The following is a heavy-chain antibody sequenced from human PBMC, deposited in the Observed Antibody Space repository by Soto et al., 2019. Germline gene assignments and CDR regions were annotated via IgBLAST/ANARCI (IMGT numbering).Heavy chain of an antibody. Sequence: GGSLRLSCAASGFTFSNYAMSWVRQAPGKGLGWVSAVSGSAGSIYYADSVKGRFTISRDNSENTVYLEMNSLRPEDTAIYYCAKDIVLVPAGGDYFDYWGQGTLVTVSS. CDR2: VSGSAGSI. CDR1: GFTFSNYA. CDR3: AKDIVLVPAGGDYFDY. J-gene: IGHJ4*02. D-gene: IGHD2-2*01. V-gene: IGHV3-23*01.